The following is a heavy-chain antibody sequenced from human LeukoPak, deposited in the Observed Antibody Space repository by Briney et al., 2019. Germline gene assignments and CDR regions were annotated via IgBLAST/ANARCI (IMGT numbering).Heavy chain of an antibody. V-gene: IGHV1-8*01. Sequence: ASVKVSCKASGYTFTSYDINWVRQAPGQGLEWMGWMNPNSGNTGYAQKFQGRVTMTRNTSISTAYMELSSLRSEDTAVYYCARGRGSGYDRPYYYYGMDVWGQGTTVTVSS. CDR1: GYTFTSYD. CDR2: MNPNSGNT. J-gene: IGHJ6*02. CDR3: ARGRGSGYDRPYYYYGMDV. D-gene: IGHD5-12*01.